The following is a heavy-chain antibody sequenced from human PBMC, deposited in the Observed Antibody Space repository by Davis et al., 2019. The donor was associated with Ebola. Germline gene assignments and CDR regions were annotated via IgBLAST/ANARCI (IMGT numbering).Heavy chain of an antibody. D-gene: IGHD2-8*01. CDR2: IRSKANSYAP. Sequence: GGSLRLSCAASGFTFSGSAMHWVRQASGKGLEWVGRIRSKANSYAPAYAASVKGRFTISRDDSKNTAYLQMNSLKTEDTAVYYCTRGYAGGFDYWGQGTLVTVSS. CDR3: TRGYAGGFDY. J-gene: IGHJ4*02. V-gene: IGHV3-73*01. CDR1: GFTFSGSA.